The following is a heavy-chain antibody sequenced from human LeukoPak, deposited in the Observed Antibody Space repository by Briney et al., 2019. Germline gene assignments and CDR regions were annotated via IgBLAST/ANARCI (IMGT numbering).Heavy chain of an antibody. V-gene: IGHV3-48*02. Sequence: PGGSPRLSCAASGFTFSTYSMNWVRQAPGRGLEWVSYISSSSGTIYYADSVKGRFTISRDNAKNSLYLQMNRLRDEDTAVYYCARDTTSNWYWINWGQGTLVTVSS. D-gene: IGHD6-13*01. CDR2: ISSSSGTI. CDR1: GFTFSTYS. J-gene: IGHJ4*02. CDR3: ARDTTSNWYWIN.